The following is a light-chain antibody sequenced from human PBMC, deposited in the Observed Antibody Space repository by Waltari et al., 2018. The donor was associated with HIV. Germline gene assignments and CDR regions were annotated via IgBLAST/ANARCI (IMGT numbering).Light chain of an antibody. CDR2: ESI. V-gene: IGLV2-23*01. Sequence: QSALTQPASVSGSPGQSITISCTGSSRVVGSYNLASRYQQHPGNAPKLMIYESIKRPSGVSNRFSGSKSGNTASLTSSGLQAEDEADYYCCSYAGSSNWVFGGGTELTVL. CDR3: CSYAGSSNWV. CDR1: SRVVGSYNL. J-gene: IGLJ3*02.